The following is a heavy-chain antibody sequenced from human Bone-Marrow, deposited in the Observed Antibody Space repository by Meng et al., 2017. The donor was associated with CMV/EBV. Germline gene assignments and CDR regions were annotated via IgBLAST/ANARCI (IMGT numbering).Heavy chain of an antibody. CDR1: GYTFTSYG. CDR2: ISAYNGNT. Sequence: ASVKVSWKASGYTFTSYGISWVRQAPGQGLEWMGWISAYNGNTNYAQKLQGRVTMTTDTSTSTAYMELRSLRSDDTAVYYCARDLSVPAYYYYYYGMDVWGQGTTVTVSS. V-gene: IGHV1-18*01. J-gene: IGHJ6*02. CDR3: ARDLSVPAYYYYYYGMDV. D-gene: IGHD2-2*01.